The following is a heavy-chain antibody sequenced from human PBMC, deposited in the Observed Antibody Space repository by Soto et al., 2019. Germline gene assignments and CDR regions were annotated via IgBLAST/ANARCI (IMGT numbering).Heavy chain of an antibody. Sequence: QVQLVQSGAEVKKPGASVKVSCKASGYTFTSYGISWVRQAPGQGLEWMGWISAYNGNTNYAQKLQGRVTMTTDTATSTAYMELRSLRSDDTAVYYCARDPNERVVPAAMPTDYWGQGTLVTVSS. V-gene: IGHV1-18*01. D-gene: IGHD2-2*01. CDR2: ISAYNGNT. CDR3: ARDPNERVVPAAMPTDY. CDR1: GYTFTSYG. J-gene: IGHJ4*02.